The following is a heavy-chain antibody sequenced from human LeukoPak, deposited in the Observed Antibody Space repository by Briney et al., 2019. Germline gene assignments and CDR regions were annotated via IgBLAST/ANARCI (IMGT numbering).Heavy chain of an antibody. CDR2: ISYTGST. V-gene: IGHV4-59*12. CDR3: AILRCSGGSCYLDY. Sequence: SETLSLTCTVSGGSISNYYWSWIRQPPGEGLEWIGFISYTGSTNYNPSLKSRATISVDTSKNQFSLKLSSVTAADTAVFYCAILRCSGGSCYLDYWGQGTLVTVSS. J-gene: IGHJ4*02. CDR1: GGSISNYY. D-gene: IGHD2-15*01.